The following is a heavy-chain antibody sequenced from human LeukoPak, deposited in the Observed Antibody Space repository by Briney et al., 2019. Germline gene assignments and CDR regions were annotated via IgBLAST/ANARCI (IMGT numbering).Heavy chain of an antibody. Sequence: SQTLSLTCTVSGGSISSGGYYWSWIRQPPGKGLEWIGYIYHSGSTYYNPFLKSRVTISVDRSKNQFSLKLSSVTAADTAVYYCARGPIVVVPAAIPYFDYWGQGTLVTVSS. D-gene: IGHD2-2*01. V-gene: IGHV4-30-2*01. CDR1: GGSISSGGYY. CDR2: IYHSGST. CDR3: ARGPIVVVPAAIPYFDY. J-gene: IGHJ4*02.